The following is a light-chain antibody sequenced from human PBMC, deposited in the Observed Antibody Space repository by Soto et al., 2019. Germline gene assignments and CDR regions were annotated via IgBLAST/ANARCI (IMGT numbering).Light chain of an antibody. J-gene: IGKJ3*01. CDR2: AAS. CDR3: QQYSTYPLT. V-gene: IGKV1-8*01. Sequence: AIRMTQSPSSFSASTGDRVTITCRASQGISSYLAWYQQKPGKAPKRLIYAASTLQSGVPSRFSGSGSGTDFTLTISCLQSEDFATYYCQQYSTYPLTFGPGTKVEIK. CDR1: QGISSY.